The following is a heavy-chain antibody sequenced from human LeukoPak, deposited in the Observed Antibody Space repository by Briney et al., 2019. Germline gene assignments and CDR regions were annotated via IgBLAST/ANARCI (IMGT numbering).Heavy chain of an antibody. J-gene: IGHJ4*02. D-gene: IGHD2-15*01. CDR2: IYYSGST. CDR1: SGSISSSSYY. Sequence: SETLSLTCTVSSGSISSSSYYWGWIRQPPGKGLEWIGSIYYSGSTYYNPSLKSRVTISVDTSKNQISLKLSSVTAADMAVYYCARALRYCSGGSCYYFDYWGQGTLVTVSS. V-gene: IGHV4-39*07. CDR3: ARALRYCSGGSCYYFDY.